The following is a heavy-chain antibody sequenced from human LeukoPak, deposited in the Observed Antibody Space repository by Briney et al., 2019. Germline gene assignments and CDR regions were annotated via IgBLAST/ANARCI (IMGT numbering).Heavy chain of an antibody. Sequence: SVKVSCRTSGDTFSSYAISWVRQAPGQGLEWMGGIIPIFGTANYAQKFQGRVTITADESTSTAYMELSSLRSEDTAVYYCARVRAEMATIRLYYFDYWGQGTLVTVSS. D-gene: IGHD5-24*01. CDR1: GDTFSSYA. CDR2: IIPIFGTA. J-gene: IGHJ4*02. CDR3: ARVRAEMATIRLYYFDY. V-gene: IGHV1-69*13.